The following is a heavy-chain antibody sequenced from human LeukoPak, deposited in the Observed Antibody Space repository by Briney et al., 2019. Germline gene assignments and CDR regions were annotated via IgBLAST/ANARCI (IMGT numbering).Heavy chain of an antibody. J-gene: IGHJ4*02. V-gene: IGHV3-9*01. CDR3: AKDSRRHYTSGPNPDSLH. Sequence: GGSLRLSCAGSGFIFNNYAMHWVRQPPGKGLEWVSGISWNSGSIDYADSVKGRFTISRDDAKNSLYLQMNSLRVEDTAFYYCAKDSRRHYTSGPNPDSLHWGQGALVTVSS. D-gene: IGHD6-19*01. CDR1: GFIFNNYA. CDR2: ISWNSGSI.